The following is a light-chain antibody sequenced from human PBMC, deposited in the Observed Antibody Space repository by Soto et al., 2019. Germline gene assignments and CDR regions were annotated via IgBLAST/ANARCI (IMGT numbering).Light chain of an antibody. CDR2: TAS. V-gene: IGKV1-9*01. CDR1: QGITSF. CDR3: QQLNSYPLT. Sequence: DIQLTQSPSFLSASVGDRVSITCRASQGITSFLAWYQQIPGKAPKLLIYTASTLQSGVPPRFSGSGSGTEFTLTSSSLQPEDFGTYYCQQLNSYPLTFGGGTRVAIK. J-gene: IGKJ4*01.